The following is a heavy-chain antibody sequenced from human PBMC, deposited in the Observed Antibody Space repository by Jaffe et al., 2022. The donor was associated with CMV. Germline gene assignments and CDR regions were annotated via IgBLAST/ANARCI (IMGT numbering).Heavy chain of an antibody. CDR1: GFTFEDYA. CDR3: ANSRA. D-gene: IGHD1-26*01. Sequence: EVQLVESGGGLVQPGRSLRLSCAASGFTFEDYAMHWVRQAPGKGLEWVSGISWTNGNIGYADSVKGRFTISRDNAKSSLFLQMNSLRTEDTAFYYCANSRAWGQGTLVTVSS. J-gene: IGHJ4*02. V-gene: IGHV3-9*01. CDR2: ISWTNGNI.